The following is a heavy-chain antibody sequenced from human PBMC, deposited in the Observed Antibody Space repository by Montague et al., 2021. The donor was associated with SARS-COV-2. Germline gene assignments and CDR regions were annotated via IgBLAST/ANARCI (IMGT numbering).Heavy chain of an antibody. CDR3: ARESRLKYLERSGSRYDYYGMDV. Sequence: SETLSLTCTVSGGSIGAYYWSWIRQPPGKGPEWIAYISSSGTTNYNPSLESRITVSVDTSRNQLSLKLSSVTAADSAVYYCARESRLKYLERSGSRYDYYGMDVWGQGTTVTVSS. CDR2: ISSSGTT. D-gene: IGHD3-3*01. J-gene: IGHJ6*02. CDR1: GGSIGAYY. V-gene: IGHV4-59*01.